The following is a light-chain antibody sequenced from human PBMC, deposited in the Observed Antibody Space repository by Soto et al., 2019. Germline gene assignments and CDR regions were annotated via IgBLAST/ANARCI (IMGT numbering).Light chain of an antibody. J-gene: IGKJ1*01. CDR2: GAS. CDR3: HQSVVSRWT. V-gene: IGKV3-15*01. CDR1: QSVSSD. Sequence: EIVMTQSPATLSVSPGERATLSCGDSQSVSSDLAWYHQKPGQAPRLLIYGASTRATGIPARFSGSGSGTDFSLIISRLDPEDFAVYYWHQSVVSRWTFGQGTKVDI.